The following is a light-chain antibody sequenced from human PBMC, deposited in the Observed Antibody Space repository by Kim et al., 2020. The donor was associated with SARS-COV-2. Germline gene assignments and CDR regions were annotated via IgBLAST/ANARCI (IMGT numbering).Light chain of an antibody. CDR3: QQYDNLPPWT. CDR2: GAS. CDR1: QSVSSN. J-gene: IGKJ1*01. V-gene: IGKV3D-15*01. Sequence: EIVMTQSPATLSVSPGERATLSCRASQSVSSNLAWYQQKPGQAPRLLIYGASSRATGIPDRFSGSGSGTDFTLTISRLEPEDFAVYYCQQYDNLPPWTFGQGTKVDIK.